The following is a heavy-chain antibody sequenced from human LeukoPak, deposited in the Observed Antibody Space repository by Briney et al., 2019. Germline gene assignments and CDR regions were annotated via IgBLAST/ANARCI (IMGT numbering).Heavy chain of an antibody. Sequence: PSETLSLTCTVSGGSINSSYWSWIRQPPGKGLEWIGHIYYSGPTNYNPSLKSRVTMSVDTSKMQVSLTLRSVTPADTAVYYCARAPLHDFWSSQDVWGKGTTVTVSA. CDR2: IYYSGPT. D-gene: IGHD3-3*01. CDR1: GGSINSSY. J-gene: IGHJ6*04. CDR3: ARAPLHDFWSSQDV. V-gene: IGHV4-59*01.